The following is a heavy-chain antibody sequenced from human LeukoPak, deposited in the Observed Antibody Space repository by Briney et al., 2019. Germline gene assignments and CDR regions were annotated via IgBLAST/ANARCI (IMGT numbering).Heavy chain of an antibody. CDR1: GFTFSSYA. D-gene: IGHD3-3*01. V-gene: IGHV3-30*04. CDR2: ISYDGSNK. CDR3: ATASWIFGVVRRLGPPRFDP. Sequence: GGSLRLSCAASGFTFSSYAMHWVRQAPGKGLEWVAVISYDGSNKYYADSVKGRFTISRDNSKNTLYLQMNSLRAEDTAVYYCATASWIFGVVRRLGPPRFDPWGQGTLVTVSS. J-gene: IGHJ5*02.